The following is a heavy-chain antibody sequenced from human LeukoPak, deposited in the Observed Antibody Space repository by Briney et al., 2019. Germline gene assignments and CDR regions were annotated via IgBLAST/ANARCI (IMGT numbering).Heavy chain of an antibody. V-gene: IGHV3-21*01. Sequence: PGGSLRLSCAASGFTFSSYTMNWVRQAPGKGLEWVSSISSSSSYIYYADSVKGRFTISRDNAKNSLYLQMNSLRAEDTAVYYCAGGFWSGYSTDFDYWGQGTLVTVSS. CDR3: AGGFWSGYSTDFDY. CDR1: GFTFSSYT. D-gene: IGHD3-3*01. CDR2: ISSSSSYI. J-gene: IGHJ4*02.